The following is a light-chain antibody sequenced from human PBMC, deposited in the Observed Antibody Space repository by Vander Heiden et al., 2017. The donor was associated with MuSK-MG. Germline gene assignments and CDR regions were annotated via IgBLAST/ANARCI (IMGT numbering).Light chain of an antibody. CDR2: QDT. Sequence: SITCSGDKLGDKYACWYQQKPGQSPVLVIDQDTKRPSGIPERFSCSNAGNTANRTIRGTQAMDEADDECQAWDRSTACVGFGGGT. CDR3: QAWDRSTACVG. CDR1: KLGDKY. V-gene: IGLV3-1*01. J-gene: IGLJ2*01.